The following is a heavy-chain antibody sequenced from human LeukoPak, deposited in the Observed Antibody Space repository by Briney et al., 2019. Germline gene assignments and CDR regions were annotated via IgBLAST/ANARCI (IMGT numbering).Heavy chain of an antibody. V-gene: IGHV1-2*06. CDR3: ARARNYCSGGSCYYFDY. Sequence: ASVNVSCRASGYTFTGYYIHWVRQAPGQGLEWMGRINPNSGGTNYAQKFQGRVTMTRDTSISTAYMELSRLRSDDTAVYYCARARNYCSGGSCYYFDYWGQGTLVTVSS. CDR1: GYTFTGYY. D-gene: IGHD2-15*01. J-gene: IGHJ4*02. CDR2: INPNSGGT.